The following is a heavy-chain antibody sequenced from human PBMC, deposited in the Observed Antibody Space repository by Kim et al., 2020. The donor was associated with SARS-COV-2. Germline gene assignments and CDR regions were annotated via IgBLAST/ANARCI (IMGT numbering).Heavy chain of an antibody. Sequence: LKSRVTLSVDTSKNPFSLELSSVTAADTAVYYCARGGYGRYYYYYYGMDVWGQGTTVTVSS. D-gene: IGHD5-18*01. CDR3: ARGGYGRYYYYYYGMDV. V-gene: IGHV4-59*09. J-gene: IGHJ6*02.